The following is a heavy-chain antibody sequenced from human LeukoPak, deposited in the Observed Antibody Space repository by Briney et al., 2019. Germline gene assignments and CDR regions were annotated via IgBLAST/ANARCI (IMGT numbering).Heavy chain of an antibody. V-gene: IGHV3-21*01. CDR3: AKYCDFRTAYCLDS. CDR2: ISSSSSYI. J-gene: IGHJ4*02. D-gene: IGHD3/OR15-3a*01. Sequence: PGGSLRLSCAASGFTFSSYSMNWVRQAPGKGLEWVSSISSSSSYIYYADSVKGRFTISRDNAKNSLYLQMNSLRAEDTAVYYCAKYCDFRTAYCLDSWGQGTLVTVSS. CDR1: GFTFSSYS.